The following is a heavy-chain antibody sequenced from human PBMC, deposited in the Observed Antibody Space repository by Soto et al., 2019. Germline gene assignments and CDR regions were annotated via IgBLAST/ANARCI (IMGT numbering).Heavy chain of an antibody. V-gene: IGHV1-8*02. Sequence: ASVKVSCKARGYTFTTHGISWVRQATGQGLEWMGWMNTYNGNTHYAQKFQGRVTMTRNTSISTAYMELSSLRSEDTAVYYCARSYDFWSGYYLDYYYGMDVWGQGTTVTVSS. J-gene: IGHJ6*02. D-gene: IGHD3-3*01. CDR2: MNTYNGNT. CDR1: GYTFTTHG. CDR3: ARSYDFWSGYYLDYYYGMDV.